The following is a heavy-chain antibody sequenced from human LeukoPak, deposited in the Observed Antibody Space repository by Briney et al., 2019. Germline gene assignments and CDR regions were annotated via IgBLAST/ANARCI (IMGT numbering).Heavy chain of an antibody. V-gene: IGHV4-34*01. CDR3: ARTRWLQSLFEY. CDR2: INHRGST. J-gene: IGHJ4*02. D-gene: IGHD5-24*01. CDR1: GGSMSGYY. Sequence: AETLSLTCTVSGGSMSGYYWSWIRQPPGKGLEWMGEINHRGSTNYNPSLKSRVTVSVDTSKNQFSLKLRSVTAGDTAVYYCARTRWLQSLFEYWGQGTLVTVCS.